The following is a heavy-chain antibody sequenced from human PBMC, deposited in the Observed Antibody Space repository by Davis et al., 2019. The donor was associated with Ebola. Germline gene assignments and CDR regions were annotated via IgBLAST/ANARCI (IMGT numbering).Heavy chain of an antibody. CDR2: MNPNSGNT. Sequence: ASVKVSCKASGYTFTSYDINWVRQAPGQGLEWMGWMNPNSGNTGYAQKFQGRVTMTRNTSISTAYMELSSLRSEDTAVYYCARGGYGSGSLNWFDPWGQGTLVTVSS. D-gene: IGHD3-10*01. CDR3: ARGGYGSGSLNWFDP. V-gene: IGHV1-8*01. J-gene: IGHJ5*02. CDR1: GYTFTSYD.